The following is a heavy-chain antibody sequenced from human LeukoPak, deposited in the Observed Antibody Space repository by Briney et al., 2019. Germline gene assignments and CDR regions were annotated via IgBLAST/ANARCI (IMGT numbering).Heavy chain of an antibody. J-gene: IGHJ4*02. D-gene: IGHD6-6*01. Sequence: KPSKTLSLTCAVSGYSISSDYYWGWIRQPPGRGLEWIASIYRSGRTYYNPSLKSRVTISLDTSKNQFSLKVNSVTAADTAVYFCARDRGGGSSPIDYWGQGTLVTVSS. CDR2: IYRSGRT. CDR3: ARDRGGGSSPIDY. CDR1: GYSISSDYY. V-gene: IGHV4-38-2*02.